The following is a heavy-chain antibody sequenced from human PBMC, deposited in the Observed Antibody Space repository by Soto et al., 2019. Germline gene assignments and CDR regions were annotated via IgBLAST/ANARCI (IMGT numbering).Heavy chain of an antibody. D-gene: IGHD2-8*01. Sequence: GESLKISCKGSGYSFTSYWIGWVRQMPGKGLEWMGIIYPGDSDTRYSPSFQGQVTISADKSISTAYLQWSSLKASDTVMYYCARHDCTNGVCYGLNGSAFDIWGQGTMVTVSS. CDR1: GYSFTSYW. J-gene: IGHJ3*02. CDR3: ARHDCTNGVCYGLNGSAFDI. CDR2: IYPGDSDT. V-gene: IGHV5-51*01.